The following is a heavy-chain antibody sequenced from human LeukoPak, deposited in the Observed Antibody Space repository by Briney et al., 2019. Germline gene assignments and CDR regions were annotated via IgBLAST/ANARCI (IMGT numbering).Heavy chain of an antibody. Sequence: GGSLRLSCAASGFTVSRNYMSWVRQAPGKGLEWVSVIYSGGSTYYADSVKGRFTISRDNSKNTLYLQMNSLRAEDTAVYYCARGWEVRDQDAFDIWGQGTMVTVSS. D-gene: IGHD1-26*01. CDR2: IYSGGST. V-gene: IGHV3-53*01. CDR1: GFTVSRNY. CDR3: ARGWEVRDQDAFDI. J-gene: IGHJ3*02.